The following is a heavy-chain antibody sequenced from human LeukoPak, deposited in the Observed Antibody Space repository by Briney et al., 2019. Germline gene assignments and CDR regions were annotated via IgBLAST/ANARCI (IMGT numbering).Heavy chain of an antibody. CDR3: ARNSGWGYFDY. CDR2: IYYSGST. V-gene: IGHV4-59*01. CDR1: GCSISNNC. J-gene: IGHJ4*02. D-gene: IGHD6-19*01. Sequence: PSETLSLTCTVSGCSISNNCRSWVRQPPGKGLEWIGYIYYSGSTNYNPSLRSRATISVDTSKNQFSLKLSSVTAADTAGYYCARNSGWGYFDYWGQGTLVTVSS.